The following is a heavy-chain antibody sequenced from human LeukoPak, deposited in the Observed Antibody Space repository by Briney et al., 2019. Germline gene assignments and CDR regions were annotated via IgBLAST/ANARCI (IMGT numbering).Heavy chain of an antibody. Sequence: EGSLRLSCAASGFTFSNAWMSWVRQAPGKGLEWVGRIKSKTDGGTTDYAAPVKGRFTISRDDSKNALYLQMNSLKTEDTAVYYCTTASNKYYDFWSGYYKNYYYYMDVWGKGTTVTVSS. CDR2: IKSKTDGGTT. D-gene: IGHD3-3*01. J-gene: IGHJ6*03. CDR3: TTASNKYYDFWSGYYKNYYYYMDV. V-gene: IGHV3-15*01. CDR1: GFTFSNAW.